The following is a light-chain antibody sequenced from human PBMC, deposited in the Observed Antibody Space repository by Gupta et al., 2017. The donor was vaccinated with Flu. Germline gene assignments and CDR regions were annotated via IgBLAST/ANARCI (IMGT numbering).Light chain of an antibody. V-gene: IGLV2-14*01. J-gene: IGLJ3*02. Sequence: QSALTQLASVPGSPGQSITISCTGTSSDFGGYNYVSWYQQHPGKAPKLMIYEVSNRPTGVSNRFSGSKSGNTAALTISGLQAEDEAYYYCSSYTSSSWVFGGGTKLTVL. CDR1: SSDFGGYNY. CDR3: SSYTSSSWV. CDR2: EVS.